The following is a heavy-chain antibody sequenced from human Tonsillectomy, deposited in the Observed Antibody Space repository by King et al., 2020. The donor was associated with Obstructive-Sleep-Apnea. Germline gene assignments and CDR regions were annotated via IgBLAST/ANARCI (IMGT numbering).Heavy chain of an antibody. CDR2: IYYSGAT. V-gene: IGHV4-39*07. CDR1: GGSISSNSY. CDR3: ARADRDIAMGLFDY. D-gene: IGHD5-18*01. J-gene: IGHJ4*02. Sequence: QLQESGPGLVKPSETLSLACTVSGGSISSNSYWGWIRQPPGKGLEWIGHIYYSGATYYNPSLKSRVTISVDTSKNQFSLELNPVTAADTAVYYCARADRDIAMGLFDYWGQGTLVTVSS.